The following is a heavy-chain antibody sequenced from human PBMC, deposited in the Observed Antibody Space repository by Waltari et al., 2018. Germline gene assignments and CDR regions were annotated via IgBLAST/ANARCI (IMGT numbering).Heavy chain of an antibody. CDR2: LNPSTGGT. Sequence: QVLLVQSGAEVKKSGASVKVSCKASGYTFTNFFLHWLRQAPGQGLEWMGRLNPSTGGTDYAQRFQGMLTLTRDTSINTAFLELNTVTSGDTGVYYCARESARWKGYSDYDWGYWGQGTLVTVSS. V-gene: IGHV1-2*05. CDR1: GYTFTNFF. J-gene: IGHJ4*02. D-gene: IGHD5-12*01. CDR3: ARESARWKGYSDYDWGY.